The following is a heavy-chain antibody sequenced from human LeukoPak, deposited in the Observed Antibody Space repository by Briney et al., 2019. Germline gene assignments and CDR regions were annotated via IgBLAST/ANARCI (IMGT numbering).Heavy chain of an antibody. CDR1: GFTFSSYS. V-gene: IGHV3-7*01. D-gene: IGHD2-8*01. CDR2: MNLDGSEK. Sequence: GGSLRLSCAASGFTFSSYSMNWVRQAPGKGLEWVARMNLDGSEKYYVDSVKGRFTIPRDNAKTSLYLEMNSLRAEDTAVYYCARDATYCTNGVCYTRFDYWGQGTLVTVSS. J-gene: IGHJ4*02. CDR3: ARDATYCTNGVCYTRFDY.